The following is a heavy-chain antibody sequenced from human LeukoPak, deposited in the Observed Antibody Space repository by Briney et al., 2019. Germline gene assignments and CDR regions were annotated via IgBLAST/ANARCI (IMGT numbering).Heavy chain of an antibody. Sequence: SETLSLTCTVSGGSVSSYYWSWIRQPPGKGLEWIGYIYYSGSTNYNPSLKSRVTISVDTSKNQFSLKLSSVTAADTAVYYCARAGSTSRFLEWLPSYMDVWGKGTTVTVSS. J-gene: IGHJ6*03. D-gene: IGHD3-3*01. CDR2: IYYSGST. CDR1: GGSVSSYY. CDR3: ARAGSTSRFLEWLPSYMDV. V-gene: IGHV4-59*02.